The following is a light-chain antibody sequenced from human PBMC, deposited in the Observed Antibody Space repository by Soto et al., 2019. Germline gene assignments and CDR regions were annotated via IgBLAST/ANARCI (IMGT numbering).Light chain of an antibody. J-gene: IGLJ1*01. Sequence: QSLLTQPASLSGAPGQSITISCTGNSKDVGGYNFVPWYQQHPGKAPKLIIYDVSNRPSGVSNRFSGSKSGNTASLTISGLQAEDEADYYCSSYTPSATPFVFGTGTKVTVL. CDR1: SKDVGGYNF. CDR2: DVS. V-gene: IGLV2-14*03. CDR3: SSYTPSATPFV.